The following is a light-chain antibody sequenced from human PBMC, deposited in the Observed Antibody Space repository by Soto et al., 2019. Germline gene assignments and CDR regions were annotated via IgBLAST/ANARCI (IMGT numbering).Light chain of an antibody. CDR1: QTVSSW. Sequence: DIQLTQSPATLSLSPGERATLSCRASQTVSSWLAWYQQKPGKAPKLLIYNASTLESGVPSRFSGSGSGTEFTLTISSLKPDDFATYYCQHCSRYPEAFGRGTKVDIK. CDR2: NAS. V-gene: IGKV1-5*03. J-gene: IGKJ1*01. CDR3: QHCSRYPEA.